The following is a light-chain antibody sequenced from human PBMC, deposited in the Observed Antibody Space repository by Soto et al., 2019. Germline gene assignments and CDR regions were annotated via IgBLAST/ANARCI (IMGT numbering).Light chain of an antibody. CDR3: QQYGSSWT. CDR1: QTVSSRF. V-gene: IGKV3-20*01. CDR2: GAS. J-gene: IGKJ1*01. Sequence: EIVLTQSPDTLSLSPGERATLSCRASQTVSSRFLAWYQQKPGQAPRLLIYGASNRATGIPDRFSGSGSGTDFTLTISRLEPEDFAVYSCQQYGSSWTFGQGTKGEIK.